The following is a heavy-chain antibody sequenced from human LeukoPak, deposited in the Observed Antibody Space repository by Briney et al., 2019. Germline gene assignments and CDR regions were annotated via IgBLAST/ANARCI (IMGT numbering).Heavy chain of an antibody. D-gene: IGHD5-18*01. V-gene: IGHV4-34*01. CDR3: AGDRGGYSSGYYYYYMDA. CDR2: INHSGST. Sequence: PSETLSLTCAVYGGSFSGYYWSWIRQPPGKGLEWIGEINHSGSTNYNPSLKSRVTISVDTSKNQFSLKLSSVTAADTAVYYCAGDRGGYSSGYYYYYMDAWGKGTTVTVSS. J-gene: IGHJ6*03. CDR1: GGSFSGYY.